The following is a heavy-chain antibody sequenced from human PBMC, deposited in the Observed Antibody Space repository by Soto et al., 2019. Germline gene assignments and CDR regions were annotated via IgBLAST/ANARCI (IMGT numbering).Heavy chain of an antibody. Sequence: SETLSLTCAVYGGSFSGYYWSWIRQPPGKGLEWIGEINHSGSTNYNPSLKSRVTISVDTSKNQFSLKLSSVTAADTAVYYCASVRGYGSGSYYNYYYYYYVDVWGKGTTVTVSS. D-gene: IGHD3-10*01. CDR2: INHSGST. CDR1: GGSFSGYY. V-gene: IGHV4-34*01. J-gene: IGHJ6*03. CDR3: ASVRGYGSGSYYNYYYYYYVDV.